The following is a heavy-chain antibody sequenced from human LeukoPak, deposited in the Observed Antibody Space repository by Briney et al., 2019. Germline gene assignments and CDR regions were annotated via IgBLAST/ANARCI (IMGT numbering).Heavy chain of an antibody. CDR1: GDSFSTNSAT. CDR2: TYCRSKWNN. CDR3: ARLVGASWFDS. D-gene: IGHD1-26*01. V-gene: IGHV6-1*01. J-gene: IGHJ5*01. Sequence: SQTLSLTCAISGDSFSTNSATWTWLRQSPSRGLEWLGRTYCRSKWNNDYAVSMKSRITINPDTSKNQFSLQLNSVTPEDTAVYYCARLVGASWFDSWGQGTLVTVSS.